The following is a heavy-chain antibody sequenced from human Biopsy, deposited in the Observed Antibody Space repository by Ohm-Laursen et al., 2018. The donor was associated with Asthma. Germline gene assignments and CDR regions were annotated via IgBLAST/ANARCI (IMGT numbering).Heavy chain of an antibody. Sequence: TLSLTCAVYGGSFSSNYWSWIRQTPGKGLEWLWDPPHSGYTNYNPALSSRITLSVDTSKNQFPLRLTSVTAADTAVYYCARGSSSRLSQWELLVSGGKRAHSYYGMDVWGQGTTVTVSS. V-gene: IGHV4-34*01. J-gene: IGHJ6*02. D-gene: IGHD1-26*01. CDR3: ARGSSSRLSQWELLVSGGKRAHSYYGMDV. CDR1: GGSFSSNY. CDR2: PPHSGYT.